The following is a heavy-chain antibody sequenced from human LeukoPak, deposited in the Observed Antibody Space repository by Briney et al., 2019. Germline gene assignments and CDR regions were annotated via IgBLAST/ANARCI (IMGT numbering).Heavy chain of an antibody. Sequence: GGSLRLSCAASGFTFSSYAMSWVRQAPGKGLEWVSAISGSGGSTYYADSVKGRFTISGDNSKNTLYLQMNSLRAEDTAVYYCAKSGSSSWDPNWFDPWGQGTLVTVSS. D-gene: IGHD6-13*01. CDR2: ISGSGGST. J-gene: IGHJ5*02. V-gene: IGHV3-23*01. CDR1: GFTFSSYA. CDR3: AKSGSSSWDPNWFDP.